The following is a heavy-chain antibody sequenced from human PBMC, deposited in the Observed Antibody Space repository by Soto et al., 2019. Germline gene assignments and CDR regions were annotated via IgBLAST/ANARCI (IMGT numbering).Heavy chain of an antibody. CDR3: AKGKRDGYNDAFDI. Sequence: EVQLLESGGGFVQPGGSLGLSCAASGFTFSSYAMSWVRQAQGKGLEWVSAISATGGTTYHADSVKGRFTISRDNSKNTLWLQMNSLRAEDTAVYYCAKGKRDGYNDAFDIWGQGTTVTVSS. V-gene: IGHV3-23*01. J-gene: IGHJ3*02. CDR1: GFTFSSYA. D-gene: IGHD5-12*01. CDR2: ISATGGTT.